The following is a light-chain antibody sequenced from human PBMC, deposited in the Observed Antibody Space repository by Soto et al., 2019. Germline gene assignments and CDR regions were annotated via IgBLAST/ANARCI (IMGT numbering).Light chain of an antibody. CDR3: QQTNSFPLT. CDR2: AAF. J-gene: IGKJ4*01. Sequence: DIQMTQSPSSVSASVGDRVTITCRASQDISSWFGWYQLKPGKAPKLLIYAAFSLQSGVPSRFSGSGSGTDFTLTISSLQPEDFATYFCQQTNSFPLTFGGGTKVEIK. CDR1: QDISSW. V-gene: IGKV1-12*01.